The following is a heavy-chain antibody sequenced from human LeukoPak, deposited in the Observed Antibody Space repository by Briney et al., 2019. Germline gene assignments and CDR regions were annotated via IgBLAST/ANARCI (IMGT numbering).Heavy chain of an antibody. CDR2: ISYDGSNK. V-gene: IGHV3-30*04. CDR3: ARDIVGAPRRFYYYYYYMDV. Sequence: QPGGSLRLSYAASTFTFSSYAMHWVRQAPGKGLDWVAVISYDGSNKYYADSVKGRFTISRDNAKNSLYLQMNSLRAEDTAVYYCARDIVGAPRRFYYYYYYMDVWGKGTTVTVSS. D-gene: IGHD1-26*01. J-gene: IGHJ6*03. CDR1: TFTFSSYA.